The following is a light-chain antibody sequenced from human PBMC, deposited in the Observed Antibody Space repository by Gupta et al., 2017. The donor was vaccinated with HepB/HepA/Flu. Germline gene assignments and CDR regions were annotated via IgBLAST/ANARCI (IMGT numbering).Light chain of an antibody. CDR2: WAS. J-gene: IGKJ2*04. V-gene: IGKV4-1*01. CDR1: QRVLYSSNNKNY. Sequence: DIVMTQYPDSMAGSLGERAPINCKSSQRVLYSSNNKNYLAWYKQKLGQTPKLLIYWASTRESGVPDRFSGSGSGTXFTRTSXSLQAGDVAVYYCQQYDITPRSFGXGTKLELK. CDR3: QQYDITPRS.